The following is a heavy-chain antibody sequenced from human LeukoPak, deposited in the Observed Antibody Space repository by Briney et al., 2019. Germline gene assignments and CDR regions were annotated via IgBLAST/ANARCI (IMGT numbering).Heavy chain of an antibody. V-gene: IGHV1-18*01. CDR1: GYTFTSYD. CDR3: ARERITMVRGVHNWFDP. D-gene: IGHD3-10*01. J-gene: IGHJ5*02. CDR2: MNPNSGNT. Sequence: GASVKVSCKASGYTFTSYDINWVRQATGQGLEWMGWMNPNSGNTNYAQKLQGRVTMTTDTSTSTAYMELRSLRSDDTAVYYCARERITMVRGVHNWFDPWGQGTLVTVSS.